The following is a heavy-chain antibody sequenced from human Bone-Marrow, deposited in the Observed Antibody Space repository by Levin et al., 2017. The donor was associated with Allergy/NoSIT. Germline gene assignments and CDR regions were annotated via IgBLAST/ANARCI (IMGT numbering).Heavy chain of an antibody. CDR3: ARDVAVAGIPRPRIDY. J-gene: IGHJ4*02. CDR1: GFTFSSYG. V-gene: IGHV3-33*01. Sequence: GESLKISCAASGFTFSSYGMHWVRQAPGKGLEWVAVIWYDGSNKYYADSVKGRFTISRDNSKNTLYLQMNSLRAEDTAVYYCARDVAVAGIPRPRIDYWGQGTLVTVSS. CDR2: IWYDGSNK. D-gene: IGHD6-19*01.